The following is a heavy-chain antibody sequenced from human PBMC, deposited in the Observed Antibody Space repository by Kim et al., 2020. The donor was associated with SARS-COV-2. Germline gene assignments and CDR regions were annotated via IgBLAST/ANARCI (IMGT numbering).Heavy chain of an antibody. CDR3: ARDRGGVPEYFQH. V-gene: IGHV3-30*01. J-gene: IGHJ1*01. D-gene: IGHD2-8*02. Sequence: ADSVKGRFTISRDKSKNTLYLQMNSLRAEDTAVYYCARDRGGVPEYFQHWGQGTLVTVSS.